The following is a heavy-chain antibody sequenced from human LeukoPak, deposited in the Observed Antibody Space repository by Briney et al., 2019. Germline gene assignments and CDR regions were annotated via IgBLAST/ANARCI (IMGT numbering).Heavy chain of an antibody. Sequence: SQTLSLTCTVSGGSISSGDYYWSWIRQPPGKGLEWIGYIYYSGSTYYNPSLKSRVTISVDTSKSQFSLKLSSVTAADTAVYYCARSHVEIAFDIWGQGTMVTVSS. CDR3: ARSHVEIAFDI. D-gene: IGHD5-24*01. V-gene: IGHV4-30-4*08. J-gene: IGHJ3*02. CDR2: IYYSGST. CDR1: GGSISSGDYY.